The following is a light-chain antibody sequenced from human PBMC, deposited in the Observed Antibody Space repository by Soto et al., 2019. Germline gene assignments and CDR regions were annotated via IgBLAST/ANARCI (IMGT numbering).Light chain of an antibody. Sequence: NFMLTQPHSVPESPGKTVTISCTRSSGSIASNFVQWYQQRPGSAPTIVIYEDNRRPSGVPDRFSGSIDSSSTSASLTISGLQTEDEADYYCQSYDGGIRVFGGGTKLTVL. J-gene: IGLJ3*02. CDR2: EDN. CDR3: QSYDGGIRV. CDR1: SGSIASNF. V-gene: IGLV6-57*04.